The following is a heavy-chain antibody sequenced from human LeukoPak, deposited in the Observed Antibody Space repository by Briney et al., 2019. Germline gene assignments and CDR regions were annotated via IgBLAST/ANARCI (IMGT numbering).Heavy chain of an antibody. D-gene: IGHD4-11*01. Sequence: PGGSLRLSCAASGFTFSSYSMNWVRQAPGKGLEWVSYISSSSSTIYHADSVKGRFTISRDNAKNSLYLQMNSLRAEDTAVYYCARDNSNYAYMDVWGKGTTVTVSS. CDR3: ARDNSNYAYMDV. J-gene: IGHJ6*03. CDR2: ISSSSSTI. CDR1: GFTFSSYS. V-gene: IGHV3-48*01.